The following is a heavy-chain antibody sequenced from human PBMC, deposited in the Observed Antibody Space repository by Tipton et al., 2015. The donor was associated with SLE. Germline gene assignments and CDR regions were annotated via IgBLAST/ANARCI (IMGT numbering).Heavy chain of an antibody. J-gene: IGHJ4*02. D-gene: IGHD3-16*01. CDR2: IYYSGKT. V-gene: IGHV4-59*11. CDR3: ARRPWGDYYMDY. Sequence: TLSLTCTVSGASINSHYWSWIRQPPGKGLEWIGYIYYSGKTDYNPSLKSRVTISVDTSKNQFSLKLSSVTAADTAVYYCARRPWGDYYMDYWGQGTLVTVSS. CDR1: GASINSHY.